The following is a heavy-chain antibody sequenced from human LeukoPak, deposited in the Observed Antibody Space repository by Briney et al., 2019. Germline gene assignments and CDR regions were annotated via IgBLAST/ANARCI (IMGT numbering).Heavy chain of an antibody. V-gene: IGHV3-72*01. CDR3: ARSYRGVTGTQWFDY. D-gene: IGHD1-20*01. CDR2: TRNKANSYTT. CDR1: GFTFSDHY. Sequence: PGGSLRLSCAASGFTFSDHYMDWVRQAPGKGLEWVGRTRNKANSYTTEYAASVKGRFTISRDDSKSSVYLQMNSLKTEDTAFYHCARSYRGVTGTQWFDYWGQGTLVTVSS. J-gene: IGHJ5*01.